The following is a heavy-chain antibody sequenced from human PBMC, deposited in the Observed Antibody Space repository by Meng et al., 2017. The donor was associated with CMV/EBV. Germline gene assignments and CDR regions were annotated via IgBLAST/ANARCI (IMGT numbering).Heavy chain of an antibody. CDR2: ISSSSTI. CDR1: GFTFSSYS. CDR3: ARDHCSSTSCYLLYYYYGMDV. Sequence: ESLKISCAASGFTFSSYSMNWVRQAPGKGLEWVSYISSSSTIYYADSVKGRFTISRDNAKNSLYLQMNSLRAEDTAVYYCARDHCSSTSCYLLYYYYGMDVWGQGTTVTVSS. V-gene: IGHV3-48*04. J-gene: IGHJ6*02. D-gene: IGHD2-2*01.